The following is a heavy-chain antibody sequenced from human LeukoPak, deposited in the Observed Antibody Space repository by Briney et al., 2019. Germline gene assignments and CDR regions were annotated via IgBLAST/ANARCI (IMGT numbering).Heavy chain of an antibody. V-gene: IGHV3-23*01. Sequence: PGGSLRLSCAASGFTFSSYAMSWVRQAPGKGLEWVSSIRSSGDNTYYADSVKGRFTISRDNSKNTVYLQMNSLRAEDTAVYYCAKDWYAMDVWGRGTTVTVSS. CDR3: AKDWYAMDV. J-gene: IGHJ6*02. CDR2: IRSSGDNT. CDR1: GFTFSSYA.